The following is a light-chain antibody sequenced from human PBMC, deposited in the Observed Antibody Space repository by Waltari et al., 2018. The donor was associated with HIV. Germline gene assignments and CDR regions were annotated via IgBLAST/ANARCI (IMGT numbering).Light chain of an antibody. CDR2: DAS. Sequence: VLTQAPSTLYVSLGEGASLSCRASQNITNKLGWYQQKPGQAPRLLIYDASRRATAIPDRFSGSGSGTEFNLTISRLLFEDVAVYVCQQYKNWPETFGQGTQVEIK. CDR3: QQYKNWPET. CDR1: QNITNK. V-gene: IGKV3D-15*01. J-gene: IGKJ1*01.